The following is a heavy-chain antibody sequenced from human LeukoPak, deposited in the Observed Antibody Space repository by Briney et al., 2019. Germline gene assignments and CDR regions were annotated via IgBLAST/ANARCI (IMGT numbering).Heavy chain of an antibody. CDR3: ARAEQYQLLLH. Sequence: ASVKVSCKASGYTFTSYGITWVRQAPGQGLEWMGWISAYNGNTNYAQKLQGRVTMTTDTSTSTAYLDLRSLRSDDTAVYYCARAEQYQLLLHWGQGTLVTVSS. CDR2: ISAYNGNT. V-gene: IGHV1-18*01. CDR1: GYTFTSYG. J-gene: IGHJ4*02. D-gene: IGHD2-2*01.